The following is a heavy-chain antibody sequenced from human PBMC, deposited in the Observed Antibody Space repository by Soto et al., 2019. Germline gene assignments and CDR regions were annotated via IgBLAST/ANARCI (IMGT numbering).Heavy chain of an antibody. V-gene: IGHV1-8*01. CDR2: MNPNNGAT. CDR1: GYTFTSYD. J-gene: IGHJ4*02. Sequence: QVQLVQSGAEVKKPGASVKVSCKPSGYTFTSYDINWVRQATGQGPEWMGWMNPNNGATGYAQKFQGRVTMTRDTSMTTAYMELSSLRSEDTAEYYCARGYGSYFDYWGQGSLVTVSS. D-gene: IGHD3-10*01. CDR3: ARGYGSYFDY.